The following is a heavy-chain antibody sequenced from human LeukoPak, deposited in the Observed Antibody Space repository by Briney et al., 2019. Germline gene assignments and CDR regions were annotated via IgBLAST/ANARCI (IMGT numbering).Heavy chain of an antibody. CDR2: IYHSGST. Sequence: SKTLSLTCTVSRGSVSSYYWSWIRQPPGKGLEYIGHIYHSGSTNYNPSLKSRVTISIDTSKNQFSLNLSSMTAVDTAVYYCARDPYGELLAFDSWGQGILVTVSS. CDR1: RGSVSSYY. CDR3: ARDPYGELLAFDS. D-gene: IGHD4-17*01. J-gene: IGHJ4*02. V-gene: IGHV4-59*02.